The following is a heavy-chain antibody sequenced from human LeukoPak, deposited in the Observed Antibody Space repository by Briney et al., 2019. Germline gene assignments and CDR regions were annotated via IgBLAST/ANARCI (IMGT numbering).Heavy chain of an antibody. Sequence: GGSLRLSCAASGFTFSSYEMNWVRQAPGKGLEWVSYISSSGSSIYYADSVKGRFTISRDNSKNTLYLQMNSLRAEDTAVYYCAKDGFPGYCSGVSCYGWFDPWGQGTLVTVSS. D-gene: IGHD2-15*01. CDR2: ISSSGSSI. CDR3: AKDGFPGYCSGVSCYGWFDP. J-gene: IGHJ5*02. CDR1: GFTFSSYE. V-gene: IGHV3-48*03.